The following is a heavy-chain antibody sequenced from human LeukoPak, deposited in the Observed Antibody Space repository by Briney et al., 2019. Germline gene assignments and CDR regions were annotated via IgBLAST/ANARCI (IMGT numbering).Heavy chain of an antibody. J-gene: IGHJ3*02. Sequence: GGSLRLSCVASGFMFSSYWMNWVRQAPGKGLVWVSRINSDGSSTSYADSVKGRFTISRDNAKNSLFLQMNSLRAEDTAVYYCARGPGAFDIWGQGTMVTVSS. CDR1: GFMFSSYW. V-gene: IGHV3-74*01. CDR2: INSDGSST. D-gene: IGHD2-2*01. CDR3: ARGPGAFDI.